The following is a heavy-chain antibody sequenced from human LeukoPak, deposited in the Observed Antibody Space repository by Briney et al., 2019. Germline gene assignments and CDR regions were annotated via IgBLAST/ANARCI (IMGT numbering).Heavy chain of an antibody. V-gene: IGHV3-30-3*01. Sequence: PGGSLRLSCAASGFTFSSYAMHWVRQAPGKGLEWVAVISYDGSNKYYADSVKGRFTISRDNSKNTLYLQMNSLRAEDTAVYYCASGIVVVPAAPGIAAAATDYWGQGTLVTVSS. CDR2: ISYDGSNK. CDR3: ASGIVVVPAAPGIAAAATDY. J-gene: IGHJ4*02. D-gene: IGHD2-2*01. CDR1: GFTFSSYA.